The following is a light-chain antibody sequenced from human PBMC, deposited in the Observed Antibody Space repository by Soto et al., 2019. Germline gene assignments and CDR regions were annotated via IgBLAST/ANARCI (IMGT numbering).Light chain of an antibody. CDR2: AAS. CDR1: QAISTW. J-gene: IGKJ1*01. Sequence: DIQMTQSPSSVSASVGDRVTITCRASQAISTWLAWYQQKPGKAPKFLIYAASNLQTGVPSRFRGSGSGTDFTLPISSLQPEDFATYYCQQANSFPRTFGQGTKVEIK. CDR3: QQANSFPRT. V-gene: IGKV1D-12*01.